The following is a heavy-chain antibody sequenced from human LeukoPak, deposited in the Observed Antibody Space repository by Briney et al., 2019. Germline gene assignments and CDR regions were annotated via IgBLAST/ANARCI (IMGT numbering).Heavy chain of an antibody. Sequence: SETLSLTCAVYGGSFSGYYWSWIRQPPGKGLEWIGEINHSGSTNYNPSLKSRVTISVDKSKNQCSLKLSSVTAADTAVYYCARAVTTVTITPYYYYYMDVWGKGTTVTVSS. J-gene: IGHJ6*03. CDR1: GGSFSGYY. D-gene: IGHD4-17*01. V-gene: IGHV4-34*01. CDR3: ARAVTTVTITPYYYYYMDV. CDR2: INHSGST.